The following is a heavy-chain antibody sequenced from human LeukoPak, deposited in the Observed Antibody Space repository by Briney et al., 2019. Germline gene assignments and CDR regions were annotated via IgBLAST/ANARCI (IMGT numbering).Heavy chain of an antibody. CDR1: GFTFSSYA. Sequence: GGSLRLSCAASGFTFSSYAMSWVRQAPGKGLEWVSDISGSGGSTYYADSVKGRFTISRDNSKNTLSPQMNSLRAEDTAVYYCARRAAAGMDYWGQGTLVTVSS. CDR3: ARRAAAGMDY. CDR2: ISGSGGST. J-gene: IGHJ4*02. V-gene: IGHV3-23*01. D-gene: IGHD6-13*01.